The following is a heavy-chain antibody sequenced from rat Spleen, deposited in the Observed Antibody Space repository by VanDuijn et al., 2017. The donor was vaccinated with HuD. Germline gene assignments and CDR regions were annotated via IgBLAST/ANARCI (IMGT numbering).Heavy chain of an antibody. Sequence: EVQLVESDGGLVQPGRSLKLSGAASGLTFSDYYMAWVRQAPTKGLEWVATIIYDGSSTYYGDSVKGRFTISRDNAKRTLYLQMNSLRSEQTATYYCARGGFFRYWGQGVIVTVSS. CDR3: ARGGFFRY. V-gene: IGHV5-29*01. CDR1: GLTFSDYY. J-gene: IGHJ2*01. CDR2: IIYDGSST. D-gene: IGHD1-6*01.